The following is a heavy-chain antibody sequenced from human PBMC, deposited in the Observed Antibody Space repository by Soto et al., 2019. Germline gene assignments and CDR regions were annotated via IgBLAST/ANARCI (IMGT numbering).Heavy chain of an antibody. CDR3: GRLEGLATISYYFDY. J-gene: IGHJ4*01. Sequence: PSETLSLTCAVYGGSFSGYYWSWIRQPPGKGLEWIGEINHSGSTNYNPSLKSRVTISVDTSKNQFSLKLSSLTAADTAVYYCGRLEGLATISYYFDYRGQGALVTVSS. CDR2: INHSGST. V-gene: IGHV4-34*01. CDR1: GGSFSGYY. D-gene: IGHD3-9*01.